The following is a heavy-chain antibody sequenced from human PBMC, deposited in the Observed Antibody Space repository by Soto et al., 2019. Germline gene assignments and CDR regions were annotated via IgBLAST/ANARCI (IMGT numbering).Heavy chain of an antibody. J-gene: IGHJ3*02. V-gene: IGHV3-7*01. CDR1: GFTFSSYW. D-gene: IGHD3-10*01. Sequence: GGSLRLSCAASGFTFSSYWMSWVRQAPGKGLEWVANIKQDGSEKYYVDSVKGRFTISRDNAKNSLYLQMNSLRAEDTAVYYCAACRYYGSGSYSPYDAFDIWGQGTMVTVS. CDR2: IKQDGSEK. CDR3: AACRYYGSGSYSPYDAFDI.